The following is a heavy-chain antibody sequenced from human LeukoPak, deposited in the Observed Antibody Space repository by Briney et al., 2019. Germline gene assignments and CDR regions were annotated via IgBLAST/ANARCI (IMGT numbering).Heavy chain of an antibody. D-gene: IGHD3-10*01. CDR2: IGQDGSEK. J-gene: IGHJ4*02. CDR1: GFTFSSYW. CDR3: ARDRDYYNYFEY. Sequence: GGSLRLSCAASGFTFSSYWMSWDRQAPGKGLEWVANIGQDGSEKYYVDSMKGRFTISRDNAKNSLYLQMNSLRGEDTAVYYCARDRDYYNYFEYWGQGTLVTVSS. V-gene: IGHV3-7*04.